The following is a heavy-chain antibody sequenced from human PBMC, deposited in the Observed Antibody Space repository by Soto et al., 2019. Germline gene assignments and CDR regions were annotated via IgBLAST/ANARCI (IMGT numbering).Heavy chain of an antibody. Sequence: SETLSLTCAVSGGSISSGGYSWSWIRQPPGKGLEWIGYIYHSGSTYYNPSLKSRVTISVDRSKNQFSLKLSSVTAADTAVYYCARDPRSGSYGNGMDVWGQGTTVTVSS. J-gene: IGHJ6*02. CDR1: GGSISSGGYS. CDR2: IYHSGST. D-gene: IGHD3-10*01. V-gene: IGHV4-30-2*01. CDR3: ARDPRSGSYGNGMDV.